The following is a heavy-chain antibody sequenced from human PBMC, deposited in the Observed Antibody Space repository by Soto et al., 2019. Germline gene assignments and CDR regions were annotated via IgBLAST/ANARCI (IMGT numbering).Heavy chain of an antibody. Sequence: SQTLSLTCVISGDSVSSNGACWNWIRQSPSRGLQWLGRIYFRSKWFHDYAASVESRMAINPDTSRNQFSLQLNYVTPEDTAVYYCARVHCSAGTCLDGLDFWGQGTTVTVSS. D-gene: IGHD2-15*01. CDR3: ARVHCSAGTCLDGLDF. V-gene: IGHV6-1*01. CDR1: GDSVSSNGAC. J-gene: IGHJ6*02. CDR2: IYFRSKWFH.